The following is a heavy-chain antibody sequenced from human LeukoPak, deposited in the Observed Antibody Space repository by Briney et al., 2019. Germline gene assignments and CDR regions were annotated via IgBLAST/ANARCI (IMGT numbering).Heavy chain of an antibody. V-gene: IGHV3-30*03. CDR2: ISSDGSTK. Sequence: GGSLRLSCTASGFTFNNFIIYWVRQTPGTGPQWVAVISSDGSTKYYAASVQGRFTVSRDNSKNTVYVQISSLRDEDTAVYYCARAASRSYYLDYWGQGTLVTVSS. CDR3: ARAASRSYYLDY. J-gene: IGHJ4*02. CDR1: GFTFNNFI. D-gene: IGHD6-6*01.